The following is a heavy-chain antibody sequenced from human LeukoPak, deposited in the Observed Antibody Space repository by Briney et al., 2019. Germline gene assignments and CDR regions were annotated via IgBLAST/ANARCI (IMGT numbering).Heavy chain of an antibody. Sequence: GGSLRLSCAASGFTFSDHYMSWIRLAPGRGLEWVSSISTGGTTMYYADSVKGRFTISRDNAKNSLYLQMNSPRAEDTAVYYCARLILPDCSSTSCYDIYYYGMDVWGKGTTVTVSS. J-gene: IGHJ6*04. CDR1: GFTFSDHY. V-gene: IGHV3-11*01. D-gene: IGHD2-2*01. CDR3: ARLILPDCSSTSCYDIYYYGMDV. CDR2: ISTGGTTM.